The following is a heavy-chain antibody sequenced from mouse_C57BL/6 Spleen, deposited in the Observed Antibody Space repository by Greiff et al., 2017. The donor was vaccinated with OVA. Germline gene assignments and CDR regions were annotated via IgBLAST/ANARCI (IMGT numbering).Heavy chain of an antibody. V-gene: IGHV5-9*01. CDR3: ARQAYYGSSYMYFDV. Sequence: DVKLVESGGGLVKPGGSLKLSCAASGFTFSSYTMSWVRQTPEKRLEWVATISGGGGNTYYPDSVKGRFTISRDNAKNTLYLQMSSLRSEDTALYYCARQAYYGSSYMYFDVWGTGTTVTVSS. J-gene: IGHJ1*03. D-gene: IGHD1-1*01. CDR2: ISGGGGNT. CDR1: GFTFSSYT.